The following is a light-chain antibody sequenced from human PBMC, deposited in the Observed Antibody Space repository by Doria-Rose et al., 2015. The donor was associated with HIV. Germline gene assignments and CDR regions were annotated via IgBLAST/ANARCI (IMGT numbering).Light chain of an antibody. V-gene: IGKV3-20*01. J-gene: IGKJ1*01. CDR3: HQYGTSWT. CDR1: QSFSSTY. Sequence: TQSPGTLSLSPGERATLSCRASQSFSSTYLAWYQQKPGQAPSLLIYDGSTRATSIPDRCSASGSGTDFTLTINRLEPEDFALYYCHQYGTSWTFGQGTKVEI. CDR2: DGS.